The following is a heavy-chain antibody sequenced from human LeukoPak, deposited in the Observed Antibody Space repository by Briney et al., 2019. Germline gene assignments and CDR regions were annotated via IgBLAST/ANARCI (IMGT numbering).Heavy chain of an antibody. CDR1: GFXFSSYS. CDR2: ISSSSSYI. Sequence: GGSLRLSCAASGFXFSSYSINWVRQAPGKGLEWVSSISSSSSYIYYADSVKGRFTISRDNAKNSLYLQMNSLRAEDTAVYYCARDGRSHYYDSSGYYSLGQGTLVTVSS. J-gene: IGHJ5*02. D-gene: IGHD3-22*01. V-gene: IGHV3-21*01. CDR3: ARDGRSHYYDSSGYYS.